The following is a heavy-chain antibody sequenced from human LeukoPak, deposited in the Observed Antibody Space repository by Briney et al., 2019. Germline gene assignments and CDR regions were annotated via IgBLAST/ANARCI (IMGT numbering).Heavy chain of an antibody. D-gene: IGHD6-13*01. CDR3: AREIPQQLVAMDV. V-gene: IGHV3-7*04. CDR2: IKQDGSEK. J-gene: IGHJ6*02. Sequence: GGSLRLSCTASGFTFSSYWMNWVRQAPGKGLEWVANIKQDGSEKYYVDSVKGRFTISRDNAKKSLYLQMNSLRAEDTAVYYCAREIPQQLVAMDVWGQGTTVTVSS. CDR1: GFTFSSYW.